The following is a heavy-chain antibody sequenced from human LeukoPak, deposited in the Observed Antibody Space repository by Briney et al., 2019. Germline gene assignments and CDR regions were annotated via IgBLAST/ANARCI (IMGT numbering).Heavy chain of an antibody. Sequence: GGSLRLSCAASGFTFSTHSMHWVRQAPGKGLEWVSYISSSSSAMLYADSVKGRFTISRGNAKNSLYLQMNSLRDEDTAVYYCTRDTRVGGTMDFDYWGQGTLVTVSS. D-gene: IGHD1-26*01. J-gene: IGHJ4*02. CDR1: GFTFSTHS. CDR3: TRDTRVGGTMDFDY. V-gene: IGHV3-48*02. CDR2: ISSSSSAM.